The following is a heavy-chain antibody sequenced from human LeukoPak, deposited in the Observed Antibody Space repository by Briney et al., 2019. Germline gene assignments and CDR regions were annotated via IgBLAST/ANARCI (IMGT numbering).Heavy chain of an antibody. Sequence: GGSLRLSRAASGLTFSTYGMSWVRQAPGKGLEWVSVISGSGGSTYYADSVKGRFTISRDNSKNTLYLQMNSLRAEDTAVYYCAKDHRYSSGWYWTFDYWGQGTLVTVSS. CDR2: ISGSGGST. V-gene: IGHV3-23*01. CDR1: GLTFSTYG. D-gene: IGHD6-19*01. CDR3: AKDHRYSSGWYWTFDY. J-gene: IGHJ4*02.